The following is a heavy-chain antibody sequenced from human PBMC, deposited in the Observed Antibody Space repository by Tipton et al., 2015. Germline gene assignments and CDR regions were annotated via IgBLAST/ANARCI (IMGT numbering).Heavy chain of an antibody. CDR3: AREAYSSSGLIFDY. CDR1: GYSINNDYY. V-gene: IGHV4-38-2*02. D-gene: IGHD6-6*01. CDR2: VYPGGGT. Sequence: GLVKPSETMSLTCDVSGYSINNDYYWGWIRQAPGKGLEWIGFVYPGGGTYYNPSLKSRVTILVDTTQNQVSLRLTSVTAADTAVYYCAREAYSSSGLIFDYWGQGTLVTVSS. J-gene: IGHJ4*02.